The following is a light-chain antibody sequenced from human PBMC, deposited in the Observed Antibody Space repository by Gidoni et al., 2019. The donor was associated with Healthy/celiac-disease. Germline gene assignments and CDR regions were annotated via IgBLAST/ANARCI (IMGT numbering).Light chain of an antibody. V-gene: IGKV3-15*01. CDR1: QSVSSN. CDR3: QQYNNWPSYT. Sequence: EIVMTQSPATLSVSPGERATLSCRASQSVSSNLAWYQQKPGQAPRLLIYGASTRATGIPARFSGSGSGTEFTLTISSLQSEDFAVSYCQQYNNWPSYTFXXXTKLEIK. CDR2: GAS. J-gene: IGKJ2*01.